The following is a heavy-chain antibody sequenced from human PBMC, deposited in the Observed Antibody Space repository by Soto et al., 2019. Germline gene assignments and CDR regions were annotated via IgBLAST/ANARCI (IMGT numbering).Heavy chain of an antibody. V-gene: IGHV3-49*04. CDR3: TRPGYVEYYFDY. D-gene: IGHD6-13*01. Sequence: SLRLSCTASGFSFGDYSVSWVRQAPGKGLEWVGFIRSKAYGGTTEYAASVKGRFIVSREDSKRIAYLQMNSLKTEDTAMYYCTRPGYVEYYFDYWGQGTLVTVSS. CDR1: GFSFGDYS. J-gene: IGHJ4*02. CDR2: IRSKAYGGTT.